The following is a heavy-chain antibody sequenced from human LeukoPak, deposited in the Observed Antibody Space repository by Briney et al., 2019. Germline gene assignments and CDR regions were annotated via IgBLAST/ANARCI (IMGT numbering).Heavy chain of an antibody. D-gene: IGHD3-10*01. V-gene: IGHV4-38-2*02. J-gene: IGHJ4*02. CDR1: GYSISSGYY. Sequence: PSETLSLTCTVSGYSISSGYYWGWIRQPPGKGLEWIGTIYHSGSTYYNPSLKSRVTISVDTSKNQFSLKLSSVTAADTAVYYCARDDSGSYYSSFDYWGQGTLVTVSS. CDR2: IYHSGST. CDR3: ARDDSGSYYSSFDY.